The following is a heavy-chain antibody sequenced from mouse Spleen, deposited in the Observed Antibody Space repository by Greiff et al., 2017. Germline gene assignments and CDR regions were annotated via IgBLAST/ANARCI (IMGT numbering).Heavy chain of an antibody. CDR1: GFSLTSYG. CDR2: IWSGGST. J-gene: IGHJ2*01. CDR3: ARLTGTADY. D-gene: IGHD4-1*01. Sequence: QVQLQQSGPGLVQPSQSLSITCTVSGFSLTSYGVHWVRQSPGKGLEWLGVIWSGGSTDYNAAFISRLSISKDNSKSQVFFKMNSLQADDTAIYYCARLTGTADYWGQGTTLTVSS. V-gene: IGHV2-2*01.